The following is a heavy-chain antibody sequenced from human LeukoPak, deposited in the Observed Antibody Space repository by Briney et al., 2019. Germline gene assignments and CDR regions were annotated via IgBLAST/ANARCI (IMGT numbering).Heavy chain of an antibody. CDR3: ARDGGQSYDILTGYYNNDWFDP. D-gene: IGHD3-9*01. V-gene: IGHV4-59*01. Sequence: ASETLSLTCTVSGGSISSYYWSWIRQPPGKGLEWIGYIYYSGSTNYNPSLKSRVTISVDTSKNQFSLKLSSVTAADTAVYYCARDGGQSYDILTGYYNNDWFDPWGQGTLVTVSS. CDR2: IYYSGST. J-gene: IGHJ5*02. CDR1: GGSISSYY.